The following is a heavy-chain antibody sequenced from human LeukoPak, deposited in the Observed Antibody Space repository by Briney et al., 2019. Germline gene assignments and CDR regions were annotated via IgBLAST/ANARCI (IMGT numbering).Heavy chain of an antibody. D-gene: IGHD6-19*01. V-gene: IGHV3-23*01. Sequence: GGSLRLSCAASGFTFSSCAMSWVRQAPGKGLEWVSAISGSGGSTYYADSVKGRFTISRDNSKNTLYLQMNSLRAEDTAVYYCAKDLTDIAVAAIPLDYWGQGTLVTVSS. CDR3: AKDLTDIAVAAIPLDY. CDR1: GFTFSSCA. J-gene: IGHJ4*02. CDR2: ISGSGGST.